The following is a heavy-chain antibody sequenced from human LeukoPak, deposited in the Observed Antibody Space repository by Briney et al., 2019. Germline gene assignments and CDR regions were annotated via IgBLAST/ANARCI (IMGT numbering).Heavy chain of an antibody. D-gene: IGHD2-21*01. CDR3: ARDGVEFYNWFDP. CDR1: GFTFSNTW. Sequence: GGSLRLSCAASGFTFSNTWMHWVRQAPGKGLVWVSLINSDASTTTYADSVGGRFTISRDNAKNTLYLQMNSLRAEDTAVYYCARDGVEFYNWFDPWGQGTLVTVSS. CDR2: INSDASTT. V-gene: IGHV3-74*01. J-gene: IGHJ5*02.